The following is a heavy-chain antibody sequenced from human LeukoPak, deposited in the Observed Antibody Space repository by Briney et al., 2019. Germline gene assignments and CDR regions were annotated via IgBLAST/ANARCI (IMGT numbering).Heavy chain of an antibody. Sequence: GASVKVSCKASGYSFTSYWIGWVRHMPGKGLEWMGIIYPGDSDTRYSPSFQGQVTISADKSISTAYLQWSSLKASDTAMYYCARRVGATTVWFDPWGQGTLVTVSS. D-gene: IGHD1-26*01. J-gene: IGHJ5*02. CDR3: ARRVGATTVWFDP. CDR2: IYPGDSDT. CDR1: GYSFTSYW. V-gene: IGHV5-51*01.